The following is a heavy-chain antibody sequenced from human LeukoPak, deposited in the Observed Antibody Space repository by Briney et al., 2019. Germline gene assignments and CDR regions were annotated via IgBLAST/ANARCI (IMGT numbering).Heavy chain of an antibody. Sequence: GGSLRLSCAASGFTFNRYGMSWVRQAPGKGLEWVSAISGSGGTTYYADSVKGRFTISRDNSKNTLYLQINSLRAEDTAVYYCAKDHLPGIVVADRDYWGQGTLVTVSS. CDR2: ISGSGGTT. V-gene: IGHV3-23*01. CDR1: GFTFNRYG. J-gene: IGHJ4*02. D-gene: IGHD6-19*01. CDR3: AKDHLPGIVVADRDY.